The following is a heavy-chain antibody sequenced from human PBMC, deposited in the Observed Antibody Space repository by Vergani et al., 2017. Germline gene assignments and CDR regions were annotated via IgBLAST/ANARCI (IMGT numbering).Heavy chain of an antibody. V-gene: IGHV4-59*01. CDR2: IYYSGST. CDR3: ARVVSFGVVRVGWFDP. CDR1: GGSISSYY. J-gene: IGHJ5*02. D-gene: IGHD3-3*01. Sequence: QVQLQELGPGLVKPSETLSLTCTVSGGSISSYYWSWIRQPPGKGLEWIGYIYYSGSTNYNPSLKSRVTISVDTSKNQFSLKLSSVTAADTAVYYCARVVSFGVVRVGWFDPWGQGTLVTVSS.